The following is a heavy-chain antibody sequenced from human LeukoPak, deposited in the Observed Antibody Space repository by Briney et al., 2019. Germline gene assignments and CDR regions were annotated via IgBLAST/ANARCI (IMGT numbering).Heavy chain of an antibody. D-gene: IGHD3-3*01. CDR2: MYYTGTT. CDR3: ARVTPDDFWGGFGAFDI. V-gene: IGHV4-39*07. J-gene: IGHJ3*02. CDR1: GGSITSRSHY. Sequence: SETLSLTCTVSGGSITSRSHYWGWIRQPPGKGLEWIGAMYYTGTTYDNPSLKSRVTMSVDTSKNQLSLKLRSVAAADTDVYYCARVTPDDFWGGFGAFDIWGQGTMVTVSS.